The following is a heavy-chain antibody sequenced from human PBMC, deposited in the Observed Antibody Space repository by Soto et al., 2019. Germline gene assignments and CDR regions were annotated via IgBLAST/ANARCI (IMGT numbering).Heavy chain of an antibody. CDR3: ARIPRYSFPTSDDLDS. CDR1: GGTFYTYT. V-gene: IGHV1-69*15. CDR2: ITPIYPTT. D-gene: IGHD5-18*01. Sequence: QVQLVQSGAEVRKPGSSVQVSCKASGGTFYTYTFSWVRQAPGQGLEWMGSITPIYPTTNYAEKFQGRLTVTAYGSTSTAYMELSSLTSDDTAVYYCARIPRYSFPTSDDLDSWGQGTLVTVSS. J-gene: IGHJ4*02.